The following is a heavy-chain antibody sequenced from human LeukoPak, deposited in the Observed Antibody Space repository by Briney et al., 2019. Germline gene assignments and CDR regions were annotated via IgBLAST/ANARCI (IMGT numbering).Heavy chain of an antibody. CDR2: IWSRGTTK. J-gene: IGHJ4*02. Sequence: GRSLRLSCAASGFTFSDSDMHWVRQAPGKGLEWVALIWSRGTTKYYADSLKGRFTISRDNSNNTLYLQMNSLSAEDTSVYFCVRRGSSSSFDYWGQGTLVTVSS. CDR3: VRRGSSSSFDY. CDR1: GFTFSDSD. V-gene: IGHV3-33*08. D-gene: IGHD6-6*01.